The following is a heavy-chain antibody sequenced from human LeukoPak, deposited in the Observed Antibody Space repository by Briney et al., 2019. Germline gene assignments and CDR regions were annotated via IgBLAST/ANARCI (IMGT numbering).Heavy chain of an antibody. D-gene: IGHD4-17*01. J-gene: IGHJ4*02. CDR2: TYYRSKWYN. Sequence: SQTLSLTCAISGDSVSSNSAAWNWIRQSPSRGLEWLGRTYYRSKWYNDYAVSVKSRITINPDTSNNQFSLQLNSVTPEDTAVYYWAKDFRGWEIGDPSFEDGDYLFDYWGQGTLVTVSS. CDR1: GDSVSSNSAA. V-gene: IGHV6-1*01. CDR3: AKDFRGWEIGDPSFEDGDYLFDY.